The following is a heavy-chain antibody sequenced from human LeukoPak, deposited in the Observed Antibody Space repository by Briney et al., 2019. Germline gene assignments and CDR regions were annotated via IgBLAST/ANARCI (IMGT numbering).Heavy chain of an antibody. CDR1: GGSISSGSYY. D-gene: IGHD6-13*01. V-gene: IGHV4-61*02. Sequence: SETLSLTCTVSGGSISSGSYYWSWIRQPAGKGLEWIGRIYTSGSTNYNPSLKSRVTISVDTSKNQFSLKLSSVTAADTAVYYCARDGGAAAGLPMDVWGKGTTVAVSS. CDR2: IYTSGST. CDR3: ARDGGAAAGLPMDV. J-gene: IGHJ6*04.